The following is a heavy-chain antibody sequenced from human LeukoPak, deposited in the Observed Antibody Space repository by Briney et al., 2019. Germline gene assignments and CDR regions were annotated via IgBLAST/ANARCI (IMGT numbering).Heavy chain of an antibody. D-gene: IGHD4-17*01. CDR1: GGSISSGDYY. V-gene: IGHV4-30-4*08. J-gene: IGHJ5*02. CDR3: ARNDYGDVNWFDP. Sequence: RPSETLSLTCTVSGGSISSGDYYWSWIRQPPGKGLEWIGYIYYSGSTYYNPSLKSRVTISVDTSKNQFSLKLSSVTAADTAVYYCARNDYGDVNWFDPWGQGTLVTVSS. CDR2: IYYSGST.